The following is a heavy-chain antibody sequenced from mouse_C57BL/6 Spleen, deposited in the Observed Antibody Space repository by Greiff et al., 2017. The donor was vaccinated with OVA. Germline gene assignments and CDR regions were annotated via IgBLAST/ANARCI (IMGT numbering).Heavy chain of an antibody. CDR2: INPNNGGT. J-gene: IGHJ2*01. CDR1: GYTFTDYN. D-gene: IGHD2-3*01. CDR3: ARFGYYPLDY. V-gene: IGHV1-18*01. Sequence: VQLKESGPELVKPGASVKIPCKASGYTFTDYNMDWVKQSHGKSLEWIGVINPNNGGTNYNQKFKGKATLTVDKSSSTAYMELRSLTSEDTAVYYCARFGYYPLDYWGQGTTLTVSS.